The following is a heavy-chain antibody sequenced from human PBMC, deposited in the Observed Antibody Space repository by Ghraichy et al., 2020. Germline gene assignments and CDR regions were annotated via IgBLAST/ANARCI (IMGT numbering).Heavy chain of an antibody. V-gene: IGHV3-7*01. CDR2: INQDGSDD. Sequence: GGSLRLSFAASGFSFSSYWMTWVRQAPGKGLEWVANINQDGSDDFCVDSLKGRFTISRDNGKDSLYLQINSLRVEDTAVYYCARGAGITDALDVWGHGTRVSVSS. J-gene: IGHJ3*01. D-gene: IGHD6-25*01. CDR1: GFSFSSYW. CDR3: ARGAGITDALDV.